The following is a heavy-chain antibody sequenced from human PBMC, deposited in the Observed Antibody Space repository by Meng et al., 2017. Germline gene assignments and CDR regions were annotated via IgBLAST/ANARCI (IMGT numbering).Heavy chain of an antibody. CDR2: IYYSGST. Sequence: QAQLQQSVPGLVKPSQTLSLTCTVSGGSISSGHYYWSWIRQPPGKGLEWIGYIYYSGSTHYNPSLKSRVIISLDTSKNQFSLKLSSVTAADTAVYYCARRGADYGAFDPWGQGTLVTVSS. V-gene: IGHV4-30-4*01. CDR1: GGSISSGHYY. J-gene: IGHJ5*02. D-gene: IGHD4/OR15-4a*01. CDR3: ARRGADYGAFDP.